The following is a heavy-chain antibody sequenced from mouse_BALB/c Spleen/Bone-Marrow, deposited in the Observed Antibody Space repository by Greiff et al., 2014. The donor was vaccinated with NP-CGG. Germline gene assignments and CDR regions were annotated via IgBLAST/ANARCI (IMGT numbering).Heavy chain of an antibody. D-gene: IGHD1-1*01. CDR2: ISPYSGNT. CDR3: ASYGSSYYAMDY. J-gene: IGHJ4*01. Sequence: GVISPYSGNTNYNQKSKGKATMTVDKSSSTAYMELXXLTSEDSAIYYCASYGSSYYAMDYWGQGTSVTVSS. V-gene: IGHV1S137*01.